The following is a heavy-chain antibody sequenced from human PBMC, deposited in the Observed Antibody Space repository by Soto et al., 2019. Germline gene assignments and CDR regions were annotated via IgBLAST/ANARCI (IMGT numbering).Heavy chain of an antibody. J-gene: IGHJ4*02. V-gene: IGHV3-74*01. CDR1: GFTFSSFC. D-gene: IGHD2-2*01. CDR3: AGGAGSNKPFDY. Sequence: EVQMVESGGGLVQPGGSLSLSCAASGFTFSSFCLHWVRQVSGKGLVWVSRVNSDGSTTAYADSVKGRFTVSRDNAKNTLYLQMDNLRAEDTAVYNCAGGAGSNKPFDYWGQGTLVTVSS. CDR2: VNSDGSTT.